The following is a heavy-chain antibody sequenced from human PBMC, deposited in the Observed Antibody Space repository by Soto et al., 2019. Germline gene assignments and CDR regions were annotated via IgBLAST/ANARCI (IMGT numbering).Heavy chain of an antibody. Sequence: EVQLLESGGGLVQPGGSLRLSCAASGFTFSSYAMSWVRQAPGKGLEWVSAISGSGGSTYYADSVKGRFTISRDNSKNTLYPQMNSLRAEDTAVYYCARGPVRDFVSGYYSLPDGMDVWGQGTTVTVSS. V-gene: IGHV3-23*01. CDR3: ARGPVRDFVSGYYSLPDGMDV. J-gene: IGHJ6*02. CDR1: GFTFSSYA. CDR2: ISGSGGST. D-gene: IGHD3-3*01.